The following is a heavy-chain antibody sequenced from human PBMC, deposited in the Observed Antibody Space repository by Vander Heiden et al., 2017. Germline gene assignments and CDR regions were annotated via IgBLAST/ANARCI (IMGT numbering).Heavy chain of an antibody. CDR2: VYYTGRT. D-gene: IGHD2-15*01. J-gene: IGHJ6*02. Sequence: QHKLQESGPGLVKPSETLSLTCTVPGDPMRSDSFYWGWIRQPPGKGLEWIGNVYYTGRTYYNPSLKSRVSIIVDTSKNQFSLKMNSVTAADTAVYYCARLRYCATPSCSSMDVWGQGTTVAVSS. CDR3: ARLRYCATPSCSSMDV. V-gene: IGHV4-39*01. CDR1: GDPMRSDSFY.